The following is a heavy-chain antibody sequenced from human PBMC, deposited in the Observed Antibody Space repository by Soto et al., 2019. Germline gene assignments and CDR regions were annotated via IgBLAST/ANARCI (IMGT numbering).Heavy chain of an antibody. D-gene: IGHD2-15*01. CDR1: GFTFSASA. CDR2: IRSKINSDAI. Sequence: EVQLVESGGGLVQPGGSLKLSCAASGFTFSASAMHWVRQASGKGLEWVGRIRSKINSDAIAYAASVKGRFIISRDDSKNTAYLQMNSLKTEDTAIYYCVRYCSGGSCPDAFDIWGQGTMVTVSS. V-gene: IGHV3-73*02. CDR3: VRYCSGGSCPDAFDI. J-gene: IGHJ3*02.